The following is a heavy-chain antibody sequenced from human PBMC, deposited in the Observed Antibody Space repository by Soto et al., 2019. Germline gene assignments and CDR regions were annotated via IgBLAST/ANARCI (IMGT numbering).Heavy chain of an antibody. D-gene: IGHD1-1*01. CDR2: ISARTGST. Sequence: GVSLRLSCEGSGCSFSDYAMSWVGQSPGKGLDWVSGISARTGSTYYADSVKGRFTVSRDSSNNTLFLQMSRLRAEDTAVYYCATDAGSRNYLGYLENWGQETL. V-gene: IGHV3-23*01. CDR1: GCSFSDYA. J-gene: IGHJ4*01. CDR3: ATDAGSRNYLGYLEN.